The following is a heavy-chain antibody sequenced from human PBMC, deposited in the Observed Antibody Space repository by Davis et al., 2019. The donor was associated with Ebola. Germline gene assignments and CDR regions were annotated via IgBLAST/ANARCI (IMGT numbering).Heavy chain of an antibody. D-gene: IGHD2-2*01. V-gene: IGHV1-2*02. CDR2: INPNSGGT. J-gene: IGHJ5*02. Sequence: ASVKVSCKASGYTFTGYYMHWVRQAPGQGLEWMGWINPNSGGTNYAQKFQGRVTMTRDTSISTAYMELSRLRSDDTAVYYCARGPGDQLLILNWFDPWGQGTLVTVSS. CDR3: ARGPGDQLLILNWFDP. CDR1: GYTFTGYY.